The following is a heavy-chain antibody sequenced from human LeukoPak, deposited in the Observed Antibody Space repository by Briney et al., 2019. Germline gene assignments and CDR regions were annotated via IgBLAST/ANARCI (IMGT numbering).Heavy chain of an antibody. Sequence: PGGSLRLSCAASRFIFSSYSMNWVRQAPGKGLEWVSSISSSSSYINYADSVKGRFTISRDNAKNSLYLQMNSLRAEDTAVYYCARYLPVVVTATEEAFDYWGQGTLVTVSS. CDR1: RFIFSSYS. D-gene: IGHD2-21*02. V-gene: IGHV3-21*01. CDR2: ISSSSSYI. CDR3: ARYLPVVVTATEEAFDY. J-gene: IGHJ4*02.